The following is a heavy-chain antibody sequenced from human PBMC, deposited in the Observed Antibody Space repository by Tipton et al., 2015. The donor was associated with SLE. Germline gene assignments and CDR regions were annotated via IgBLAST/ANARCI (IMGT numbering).Heavy chain of an antibody. CDR2: ISTMSSYI. CDR1: GFTFSSYS. J-gene: IGHJ3*02. Sequence: GSLRLSCIGSGFTFSSYSMNWVRQAPGRGLEWVSSISTMSSYIYYADSLKGRFTVSRDNAKNALYLQMNTLRAEDTAVYYCVRDRTSTGGNDALDIWGQGTMVTVSS. D-gene: IGHD4-23*01. V-gene: IGHV3-21*01. CDR3: VRDRTSTGGNDALDI.